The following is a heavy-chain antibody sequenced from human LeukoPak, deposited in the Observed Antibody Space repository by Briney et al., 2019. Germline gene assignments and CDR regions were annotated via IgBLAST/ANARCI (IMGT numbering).Heavy chain of an antibody. J-gene: IGHJ3*02. V-gene: IGHV1-18*01. D-gene: IGHD3-22*01. CDR1: GYTFTSYG. Sequence: ASVKVSCKASGYTFTSYGIRWVRQAPGQGLEWMGWISAYNGNTNYAQKLQGRVTMTTDTSTSTAYMELRSLRSDDTAVYYCARDAYYYDSSGPIGAFDTWGQGTMVTVSS. CDR2: ISAYNGNT. CDR3: ARDAYYYDSSGPIGAFDT.